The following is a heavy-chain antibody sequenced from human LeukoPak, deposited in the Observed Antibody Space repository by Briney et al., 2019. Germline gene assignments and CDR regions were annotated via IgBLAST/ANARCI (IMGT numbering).Heavy chain of an antibody. V-gene: IGHV1-18*01. J-gene: IGHJ4*02. Sequence: YNGNTNYAQKLQGRVTMTTDTSTSTAYMELRSLRSDDTAVYYCARGKLLAAAGPFDYWGQGTLVTVSS. CDR3: ARGKLLAAAGPFDY. D-gene: IGHD6-13*01. CDR2: YNGNT.